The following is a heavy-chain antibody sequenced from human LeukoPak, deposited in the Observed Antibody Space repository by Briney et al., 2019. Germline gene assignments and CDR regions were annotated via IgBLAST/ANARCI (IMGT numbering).Heavy chain of an antibody. Sequence: PGGSLRLSCAASGFTFSSYGMHWVRQAPGKGLEWVSAISGSGGSTYYADSVKGRFTISRDNAKNTLYLQMNSLRAEDAAVYYCARGLAGAYRIMDVWGQGTTVTVS. CDR1: GFTFSSYG. CDR2: ISGSGGST. CDR3: ARGLAGAYRIMDV. V-gene: IGHV3-23*01. D-gene: IGHD6-19*01. J-gene: IGHJ6*02.